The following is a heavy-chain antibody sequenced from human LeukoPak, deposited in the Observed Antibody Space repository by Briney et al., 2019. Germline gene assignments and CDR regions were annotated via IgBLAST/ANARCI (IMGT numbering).Heavy chain of an antibody. D-gene: IGHD3-10*01. CDR3: ARRRRVYYYGSARAKGAFDI. V-gene: IGHV4-38-2*02. CDR1: GYSISSGYY. Sequence: SETLSLTCTVSGYSISSGYYWGWIRQPPGKGLEWIGSIYHSGSTYYNPSLKSRVTISVDTSKNQFSLKLSSVTAADTAVYYCARRRRVYYYGSARAKGAFDIWGQGTMVTVSS. J-gene: IGHJ3*02. CDR2: IYHSGST.